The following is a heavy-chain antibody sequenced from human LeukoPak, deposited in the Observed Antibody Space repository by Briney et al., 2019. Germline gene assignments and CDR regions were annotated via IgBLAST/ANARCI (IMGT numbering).Heavy chain of an antibody. CDR2: IYTSGST. V-gene: IGHV4-4*07. CDR1: GGSISSYY. CDR3: ARVAYYGSGSYSNYYYYHMDV. J-gene: IGHJ6*03. Sequence: SSETLSLTCTVSGGSISSYYWSWIRQPAGKGLEWIGRIYTSGSTNYNPSLKSRVTMSVDTSKNQFSLKLSSVTAADTAVYYCARVAYYGSGSYSNYYYYHMDVWGKGTTVTVSS. D-gene: IGHD3-10*01.